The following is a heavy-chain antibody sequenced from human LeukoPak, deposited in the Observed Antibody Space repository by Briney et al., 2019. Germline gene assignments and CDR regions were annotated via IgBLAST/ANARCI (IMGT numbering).Heavy chain of an antibody. V-gene: IGHV3-15*01. J-gene: IGHJ5*02. D-gene: IGHD3-10*01. CDR3: TRGHYGP. CDR1: GFTFSDDW. CDR2: IKARRAGGTT. Sequence: GGSLRLSCAASGFTFSDDWMNWVRQAPGKGPEWVGHIKARRAGGTTEYAAPVGGRFTISRDDSRRILYMQMNNLKNEDTAVYDCTRGHYGPWGLGTLVTVSS.